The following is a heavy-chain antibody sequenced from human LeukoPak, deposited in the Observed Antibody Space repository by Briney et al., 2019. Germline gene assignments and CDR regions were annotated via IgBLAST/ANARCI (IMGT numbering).Heavy chain of an antibody. CDR2: ISGSGGST. D-gene: IGHD2-21*01. V-gene: IGHV3-23*01. CDR1: GSTFSSYA. Sequence: GGSLRLSCAAAGSTFSSYAMSWVRQAPGKGLGWVSAISGSGGSTSYADSVKGRFTISRDNSKNTLYLQMNSLRAEDTAVYYCAKFLPTHIVVANYYFDYWGQGTLVTVSS. J-gene: IGHJ4*02. CDR3: AKFLPTHIVVANYYFDY.